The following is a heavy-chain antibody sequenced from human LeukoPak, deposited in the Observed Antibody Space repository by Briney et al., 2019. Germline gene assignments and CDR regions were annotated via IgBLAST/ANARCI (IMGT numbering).Heavy chain of an antibody. CDR3: ARLGDDYYDFWSGYYNYFDY. J-gene: IGHJ4*02. Sequence: ESLKISCKGSGYSFTSYWIGWVRQMPGKGLEWMGIIYPGDSGTRYSPSFQGQVTISADKSISTAYLQWSSLKASDTAMYYCARLGDDYYDFWSGYYNYFDYWGQGTLVTVSS. D-gene: IGHD3-3*01. CDR1: GYSFTSYW. V-gene: IGHV5-51*01. CDR2: IYPGDSGT.